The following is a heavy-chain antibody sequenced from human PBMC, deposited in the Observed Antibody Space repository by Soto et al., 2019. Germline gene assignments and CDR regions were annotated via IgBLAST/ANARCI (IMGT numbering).Heavy chain of an antibody. CDR1: GDTFTTYD. D-gene: IGHD3-10*01. V-gene: IGHV1-8*01. Sequence: ASVKVSCKASGDTFTTYDINWVRQATGHGLEWMGWINPNSGNIGYAQRFQGRVTMTRDTAIRTAYMEVSRLRSDDTAVYYCARGRASGSYYLLDYWGQGTLVTVSS. CDR2: INPNSGNI. J-gene: IGHJ4*02. CDR3: ARGRASGSYYLLDY.